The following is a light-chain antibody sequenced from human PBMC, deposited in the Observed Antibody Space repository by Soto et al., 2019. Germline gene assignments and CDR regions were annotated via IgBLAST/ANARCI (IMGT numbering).Light chain of an antibody. CDR3: QQYNNWPLT. Sequence: EIVMTQSPATLSVSPGERATLSCRASQSVSSNLAWYQQKPGQAPRLLIYGASTRATGIPARFSGSGSGTEFTLTFSSLQSEDVAVYYCQQYNNWPLTFGGGTKVEIK. CDR2: GAS. J-gene: IGKJ4*01. CDR1: QSVSSN. V-gene: IGKV3-15*01.